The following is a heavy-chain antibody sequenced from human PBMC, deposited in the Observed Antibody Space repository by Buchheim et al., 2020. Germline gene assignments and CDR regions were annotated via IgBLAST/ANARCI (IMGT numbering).Heavy chain of an antibody. Sequence: EVQLVESGGGSVQPGGSLRLSCAVSGFTVSSKYMSWVRQASGKGLEWVSIIYSGGTTSYAASVKGRFSISRDSSKNTVYLQLDSLRGEDTGVYYCVREQFSHYVGEGSNWVYYYGMDVWGQGTT. CDR1: GFTVSSKY. CDR3: VREQFSHYVGEGSNWVYYYGMDV. D-gene: IGHD1-26*01. V-gene: IGHV3-66*01. CDR2: IYSGGTT. J-gene: IGHJ6*02.